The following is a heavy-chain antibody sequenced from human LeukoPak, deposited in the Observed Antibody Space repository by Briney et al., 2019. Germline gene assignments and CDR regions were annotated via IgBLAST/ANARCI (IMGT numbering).Heavy chain of an antibody. CDR2: FYSSGNT. V-gene: IGHV4-4*07. CDR3: ARGTPYNFASTGYYYFDS. CDR1: GGSISNYF. Sequence: SETLSLTCTVSGGSISNYFWTWIRQPPGKGLEWIGRFYSSGNTKYNPSLQSRVTMSLDTSKNQFSLKLSSVTAADTAVYYCARGTPYNFASTGYYYFDSWGPGTLVTVSS. J-gene: IGHJ4*02. D-gene: IGHD3-9*01.